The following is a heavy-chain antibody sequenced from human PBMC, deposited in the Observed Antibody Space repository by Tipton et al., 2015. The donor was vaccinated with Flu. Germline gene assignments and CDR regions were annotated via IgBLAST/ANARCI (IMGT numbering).Heavy chain of an antibody. CDR2: INPNSGGT. V-gene: IGHV1-2*02. Sequence: QVQLVQSGAEMKKPGASVKVSCKASGYTLTGYYMHWVRQAPGQGLEWMGWINPNSGGTNSAQTFQGRVTMTRDTSINTAYMEMTSLTSDDTAEYYCATVKPTGYLGTAAGWFDTWGQGTLVSVSS. D-gene: IGHD6-13*01. J-gene: IGHJ5*02. CDR1: GYTLTGYY. CDR3: ATVKPTGYLGTAAGWFDT.